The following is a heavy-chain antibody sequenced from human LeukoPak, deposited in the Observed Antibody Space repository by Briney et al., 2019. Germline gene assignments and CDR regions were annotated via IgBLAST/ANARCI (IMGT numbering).Heavy chain of an antibody. D-gene: IGHD3-9*01. J-gene: IGHJ4*02. CDR1: GFTFSNYA. CDR2: ITGSGGNT. CDR3: AKWGDYDVLTGYYVSDY. V-gene: IGHV3-23*01. Sequence: GASLRLSCAASGFTFSNYAMSWVRRAPGKGLDWVSAITGSGGNTYYADSVKGRFTISRDNSKNTLYLQMNSLRAEDTAVYYCAKWGDYDVLTGYYVSDYWGQGALVTVSS.